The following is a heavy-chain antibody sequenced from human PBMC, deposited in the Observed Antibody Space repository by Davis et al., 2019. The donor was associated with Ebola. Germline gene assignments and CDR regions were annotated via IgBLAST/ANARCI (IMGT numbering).Heavy chain of an antibody. CDR1: GGSISSYY. D-gene: IGHD3-3*01. V-gene: IGHV4-4*07. J-gene: IGHJ4*02. CDR3: ARASYDFWSGYYGYPFDY. CDR2: IYTSGST. Sequence: PSETLSLTCTVSGGSISSYYWSWIRQPAGKGLEWIGRIYTSGSTNYNPSLKSRVTMSVDTSKNQFSLKLSSVTAADTAVYYCARASYDFWSGYYGYPFDYWGQGTLVTVSS.